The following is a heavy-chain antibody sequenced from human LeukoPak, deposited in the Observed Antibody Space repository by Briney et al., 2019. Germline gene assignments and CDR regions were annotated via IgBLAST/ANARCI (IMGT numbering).Heavy chain of an antibody. J-gene: IGHJ4*02. Sequence: PGGSLRLSCAASGFTFSSYAMHWVRQAPGKGLEWVAVISYDGSSKYYADSVKGRFTISRDNSKNTLYLQMNSLRAEDTAVYYCARVMTTVVTQYYFDYWGQGTLVTVSS. D-gene: IGHD4-23*01. CDR3: ARVMTTVVTQYYFDY. CDR2: ISYDGSSK. V-gene: IGHV3-30-3*01. CDR1: GFTFSSYA.